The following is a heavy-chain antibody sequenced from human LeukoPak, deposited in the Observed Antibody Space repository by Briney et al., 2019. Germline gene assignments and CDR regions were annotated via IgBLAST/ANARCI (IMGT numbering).Heavy chain of an antibody. CDR1: GDSVSSNSAG. CDR2: SYYRSKWYN. V-gene: IGHV6-1*01. D-gene: IGHD3-16*01. Sequence: SQTLSLTCAISGDSVSSNSAGWNWIRQSPSRGLEWLGRSYYRSKWYNEYAISVKSRITINPDTSKNQFSLQLNSVTPEDTAVYYCAGGGGAVDYWGQGTLVTVSS. CDR3: AGGGGAVDY. J-gene: IGHJ4*02.